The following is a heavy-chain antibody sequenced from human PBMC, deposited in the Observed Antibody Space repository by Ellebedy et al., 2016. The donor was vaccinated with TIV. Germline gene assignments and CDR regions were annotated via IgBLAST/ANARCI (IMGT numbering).Heavy chain of an antibody. V-gene: IGHV1-2*04. CDR3: ARGRGVVVVPTAGYGMDV. D-gene: IGHD2-2*01. J-gene: IGHJ6*02. CDR1: GYTFTGYY. CDR2: INPNSGGT. Sequence: AASVKVSCKASGYTFTGYYMHWVRQAPGQGLEWMGWINPNSGGTNYAQKFQGWVTMTRDTSISTAYMELSRLRSDDTAVYYCARGRGVVVVPTAGYGMDVWGQGTTVTVSS.